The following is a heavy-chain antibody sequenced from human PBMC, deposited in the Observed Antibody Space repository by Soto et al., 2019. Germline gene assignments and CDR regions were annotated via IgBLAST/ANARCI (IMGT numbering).Heavy chain of an antibody. D-gene: IGHD6-13*01. CDR2: ISYDGSNK. CDR3: AKETTLYSSSWYLSGMDV. J-gene: IGHJ6*02. Sequence: QVQLVESGGGVVQPGRSLRLSCAASAFTFSSYGMHWFRQAPGKGLEWVAVISYDGSNKYYTESVKGRFTISRDNAKNMRDLQMNSLRAEDTAVYFCAKETTLYSSSWYLSGMDVWGQGTTVTVSS. V-gene: IGHV3-30*18. CDR1: AFTFSSYG.